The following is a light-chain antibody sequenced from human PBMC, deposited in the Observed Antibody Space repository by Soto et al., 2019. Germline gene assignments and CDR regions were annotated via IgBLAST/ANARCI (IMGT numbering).Light chain of an antibody. J-gene: IGKJ2*01. V-gene: IGKV3-11*01. CDR1: QRVSSY. CDR2: EVS. CDR3: LQRSTWYT. Sequence: EIVFTQSPATLSLSPGERATLSCRASQRVSSYLAWYQQKPGQAPRLVIYEVSSRATGVPPRFSGSGSGTDFTLTISSLEPEDFAFYYWLQRSTWYTFGQGTKLEIK.